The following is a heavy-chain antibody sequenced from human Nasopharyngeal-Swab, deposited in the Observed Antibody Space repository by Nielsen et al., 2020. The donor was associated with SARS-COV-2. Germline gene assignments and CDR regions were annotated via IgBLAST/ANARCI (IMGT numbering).Heavy chain of an antibody. J-gene: IGHJ4*02. V-gene: IGHV3-33*01. CDR3: ARDRTVTTTVYFDY. CDR2: IWYDGSNK. Sequence: GGSLRLSCAASGFTFNSYGMHWVRQAPGKGLEWVAVIWYDGSNKYYADSVKGRFTISRDNSKNTLYLQMNSLRAEDTAVYYCARDRTVTTTVYFDYWGQGTLVTVSS. D-gene: IGHD4-17*01. CDR1: GFTFNSYG.